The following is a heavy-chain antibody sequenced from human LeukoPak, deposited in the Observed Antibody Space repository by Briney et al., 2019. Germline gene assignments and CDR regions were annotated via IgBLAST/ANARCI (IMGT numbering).Heavy chain of an antibody. CDR2: IRSKAYGGTT. CDR3: TSNLYYYDSSGYLYYFDY. Sequence: PGGSLRLSCTASGFTFGDYAMSWVRQAPGKGLEWVGFIRSKAYGGTTEYAASVKGRFTISRDDSKSIAYLQMNSLKTEDTAVYYCTSNLYYYDSSGYLYYFDYWGQGTLVTVSS. J-gene: IGHJ4*02. V-gene: IGHV3-49*04. D-gene: IGHD3-22*01. CDR1: GFTFGDYA.